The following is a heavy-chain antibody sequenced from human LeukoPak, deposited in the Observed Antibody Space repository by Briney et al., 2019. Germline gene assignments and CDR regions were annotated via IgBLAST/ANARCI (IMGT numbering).Heavy chain of an antibody. J-gene: IGHJ6*03. V-gene: IGHV3-23*01. CDR3: ARDSVASSSLGSYYYYYMDV. CDR1: GFTFSNYA. CDR2: INGIGGST. Sequence: GGTLRLSCAASGFTFSNYAMNWVRQAPGKGLEWVSSINGIGGSTYYADSVKGRFTISRDNSKNTLYLQMNSLRAEDTAVYYCARDSVASSSLGSYYYYYMDVWGKGTTVTVSS. D-gene: IGHD6-6*01.